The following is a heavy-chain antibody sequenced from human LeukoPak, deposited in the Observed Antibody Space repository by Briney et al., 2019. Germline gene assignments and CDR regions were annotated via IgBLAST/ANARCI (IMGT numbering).Heavy chain of an antibody. D-gene: IGHD1-7*01. CDR1: GFIFSNYG. V-gene: IGHV3-30*02. CDR2: IRYDGTYK. J-gene: IGHJ6*03. Sequence: PGGSLRLSCASSGFIFSNYGMHWVRQAPGKGLEWVAFIRYDGTYKSYADSVKGRFTISRDNSKNTLYLQMNSLRAEDTAVYYCARDNITGTYNYYHYYMHVWGKGTTVTVSS. CDR3: ARDNITGTYNYYHYYMHV.